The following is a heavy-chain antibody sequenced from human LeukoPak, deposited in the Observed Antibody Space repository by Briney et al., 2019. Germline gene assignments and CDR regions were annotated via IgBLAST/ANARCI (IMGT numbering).Heavy chain of an antibody. CDR1: GFTFSSYA. Sequence: GGSLRLSCAASGFTFSSYAMSWVRQAPGKGLEWVSAISGSGGSTYYADSVKGRFTISRDNSKNTLYLQMNSLRAEDAAVYYCAKDKSVVVAATVLGWGQGTLVTVSS. J-gene: IGHJ4*02. D-gene: IGHD2-15*01. CDR2: ISGSGGST. CDR3: AKDKSVVVAATVLG. V-gene: IGHV3-23*01.